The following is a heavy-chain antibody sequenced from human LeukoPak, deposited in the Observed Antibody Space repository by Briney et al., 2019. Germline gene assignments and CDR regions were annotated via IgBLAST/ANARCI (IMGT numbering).Heavy chain of an antibody. CDR3: ARGLGGSYGAWYAFDF. Sequence: SETLSLTCTVSSDSIRSYYWIWIRQPPGKGLEWIGYFYYPGSTIYNPSLKSRVTISVDTSKNHFSLKLSSVTAADTAVYYCARGLGGSYGAWYAFDFWGQGTMVTVSS. D-gene: IGHD5-18*01. CDR2: FYYPGST. J-gene: IGHJ3*01. CDR1: SDSIRSYY. V-gene: IGHV4-59*08.